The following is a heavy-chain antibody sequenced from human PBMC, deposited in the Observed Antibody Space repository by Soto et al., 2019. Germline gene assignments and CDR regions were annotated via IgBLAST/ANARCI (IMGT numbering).Heavy chain of an antibody. Sequence: SETLSLTCTVSGGSISSYYWSWIRQPPGKGLEWIGYIYYTGTTNYNPSLKSRVTISFDASKNQISLQVRSATAADAAVYYCARDLKEYCSDGKCNWFDPWGQGTLVTVSS. CDR1: GGSISSYY. V-gene: IGHV4-59*01. CDR3: ARDLKEYCSDGKCNWFDP. CDR2: IYYTGTT. J-gene: IGHJ5*02. D-gene: IGHD2-15*01.